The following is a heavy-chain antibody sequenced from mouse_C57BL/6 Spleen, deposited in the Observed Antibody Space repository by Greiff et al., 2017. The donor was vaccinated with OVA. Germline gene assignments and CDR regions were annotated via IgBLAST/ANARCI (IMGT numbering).Heavy chain of an antibody. CDR3: ASRPYGSSSAWFAY. Sequence: QVQLQQSGAELMKPGASVKLSCKATGYTFTGYWIEWVKQRPGHGLEWIGESLPGSGSNNYNEKFKGKATFTADRSSNKAYMQLSSLTTEDSAIYYCASRPYGSSSAWFAYWGQGTLVTVSA. J-gene: IGHJ3*01. CDR1: GYTFTGYW. D-gene: IGHD1-1*01. CDR2: SLPGSGSN. V-gene: IGHV1-9*01.